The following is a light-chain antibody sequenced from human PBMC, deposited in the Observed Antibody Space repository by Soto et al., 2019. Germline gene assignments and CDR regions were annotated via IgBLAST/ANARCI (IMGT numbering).Light chain of an antibody. CDR2: EVT. CDR1: TSDFGDYKY. CDR3: CSYGRSVV. V-gene: IGLV2-14*01. Sequence: QSALTQPASVSGSPGQSITISCTGTTSDFGDYKYISWYQQHPGKVPKLIIYEVTNRPSGVSTRFSGSRSGNTASLTISGLQAEDEADYYCCSYGRSVVFGGGTKLTVL. J-gene: IGLJ2*01.